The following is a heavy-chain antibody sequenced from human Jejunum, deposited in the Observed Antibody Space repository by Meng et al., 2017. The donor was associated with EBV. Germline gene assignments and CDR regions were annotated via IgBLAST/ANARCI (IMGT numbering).Heavy chain of an antibody. D-gene: IGHD3-10*01. CDR3: AKGSLTYYRTGQYHADY. CDR1: GYTFTTYA. CDR2: THTDTGNP. Sequence: QVQLVLSWSELKNPGTAVEVSWKASGYTFTTYAMHWVRQAPGQALEWMGWTHTDTGNPTYDQGFTGRFVFSLDTSVSTAYLQISTLTAEDTAVYYCAKGSLTYYRTGQYHADYWGQGTLVTVSS. V-gene: IGHV7-4-1*02. J-gene: IGHJ4*02.